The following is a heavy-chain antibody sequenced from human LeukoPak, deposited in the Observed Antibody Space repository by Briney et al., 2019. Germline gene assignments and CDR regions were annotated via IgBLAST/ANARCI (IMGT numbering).Heavy chain of an antibody. CDR3: AKQLGYCSDGSCYFPY. D-gene: IGHD2-15*01. CDR1: GFTFSSSA. Sequence: GGSLRLSCAASGFTFSSSAMSWVRQAPGKGLEWVSGITNNGGYTYYADSVQGRFTISRDNSKSTLCLQMNSLRAEDTAVYYCAKQLGYCSDGSCYFPYWGQGTLVTVSS. J-gene: IGHJ4*02. CDR2: ITNNGGYT. V-gene: IGHV3-23*01.